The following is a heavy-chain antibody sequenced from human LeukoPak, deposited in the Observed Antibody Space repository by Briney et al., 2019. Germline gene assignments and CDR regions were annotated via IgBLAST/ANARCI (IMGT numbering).Heavy chain of an antibody. CDR2: ISWNSASV. Sequence: GGSLRLSCAASGFTFSSYAMSWVRQAPGKGLEWGSSISWNSASVGYVDSVKGRFTISRDNAKNSLYLQMNSLRAEDTALYYCAKDYGYSSSWYDYWGQGTLVTVSS. V-gene: IGHV3-9*01. CDR1: GFTFSSYA. D-gene: IGHD6-13*01. CDR3: AKDYGYSSSWYDY. J-gene: IGHJ4*02.